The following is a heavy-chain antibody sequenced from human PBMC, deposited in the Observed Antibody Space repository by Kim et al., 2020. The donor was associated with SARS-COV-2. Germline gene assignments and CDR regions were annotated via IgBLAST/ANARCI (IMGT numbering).Heavy chain of an antibody. CDR3: ARDRGSGDSSGYYLFLYYGMDV. V-gene: IGHV3-21*01. CDR2: ISSSSSYI. Sequence: GGSLRLSCAASGFTFSSYSMNWVRQAPGKGLEWVSSISSSSSYIYYADSVKGRFTISRDNAKNSLYLQMNSLRAEDTAVYYCARDRGSGDSSGYYLFLYYGMDVWGQGTTVTVSS. D-gene: IGHD3-22*01. CDR1: GFTFSSYS. J-gene: IGHJ6*02.